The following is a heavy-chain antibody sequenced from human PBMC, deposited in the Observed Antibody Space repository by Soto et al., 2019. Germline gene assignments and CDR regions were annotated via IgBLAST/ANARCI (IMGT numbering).Heavy chain of an antibody. Sequence: SETLSLTCTVSGGSISSGDYYWSWIRQPPGKGLEWIGYIYYSGSTYYNPSLKSRVTISVDTSKNQFSLKLSSVTAADTAVYYCAREQMVRGVIPHYYGMDVWGQGTTVTVSS. CDR1: GGSISSGDYY. CDR2: IYYSGST. D-gene: IGHD3-10*01. J-gene: IGHJ6*02. CDR3: AREQMVRGVIPHYYGMDV. V-gene: IGHV4-30-4*01.